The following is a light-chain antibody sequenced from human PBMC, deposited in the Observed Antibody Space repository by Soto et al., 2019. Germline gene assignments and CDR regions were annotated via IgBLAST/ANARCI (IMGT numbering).Light chain of an antibody. CDR1: QGISNA. CDR2: AAS. J-gene: IGKJ1*01. V-gene: IGKV1-27*01. CDR3: KTYGSAPT. Sequence: DIQMTQSPSSLSASVGDRVTITCRASQGISNALAWYQQRQGKVPKLLMYAASTLQSGVPSRFRGSGSATDCALTISGLVSEDVATYYCKTYGSAPTFRQGTKVEIK.